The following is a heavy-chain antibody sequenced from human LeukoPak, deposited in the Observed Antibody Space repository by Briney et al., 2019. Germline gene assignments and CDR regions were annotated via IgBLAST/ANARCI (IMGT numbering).Heavy chain of an antibody. CDR3: AKDIGASGSYYNAWDY. D-gene: IGHD3-10*01. CDR1: GFTFSSYG. Sequence: PGGSLRLSCAASGFTFSSYGMHWVRQAPGKGLEWVAVISYDGSNKYYADSVKGRFTISRDNSKNTLYLQMNSLRAEDTAVYCCAKDIGASGSYYNAWDYWGQGTLVTVSS. CDR2: ISYDGSNK. J-gene: IGHJ4*02. V-gene: IGHV3-30*18.